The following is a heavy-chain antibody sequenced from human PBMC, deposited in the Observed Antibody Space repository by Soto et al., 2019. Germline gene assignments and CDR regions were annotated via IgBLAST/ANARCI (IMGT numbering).Heavy chain of an antibody. CDR1: GYALSSYW. Sequence: PGEALKISCQGSGYALSSYWIAWVRQMPGKGLEWMGIIYPGDSDTRYSPSFQGQVTISFDKSITTAYLQWSSLKASDTAMYYCARGYCTATICDPWFDNWGQGTLVTVSS. CDR2: IYPGDSDT. CDR3: ARGYCTATICDPWFDN. V-gene: IGHV5-51*01. D-gene: IGHD2-8*02. J-gene: IGHJ5*02.